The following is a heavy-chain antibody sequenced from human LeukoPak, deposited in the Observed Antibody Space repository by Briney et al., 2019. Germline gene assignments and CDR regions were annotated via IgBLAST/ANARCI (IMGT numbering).Heavy chain of an antibody. V-gene: IGHV3-11*01. CDR3: ARDWIGDGYNYYHYFDY. D-gene: IGHD5-24*01. CDR1: GFTFSVSY. J-gene: IGHJ4*02. CDR2: ISSSGSTI. Sequence: PGGSLRLSCSASGFTFSVSYMSWIRQAPGKGLEWISYISSSGSTIYYADSAKGRFTISRDNAKNSLYLQMNRLRAEDTAVYYCARDWIGDGYNYYHYFDYWGQGTLVTVSS.